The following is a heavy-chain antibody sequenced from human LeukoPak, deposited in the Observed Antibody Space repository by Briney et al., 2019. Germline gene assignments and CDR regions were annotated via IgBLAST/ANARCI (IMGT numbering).Heavy chain of an antibody. CDR1: VGTFSSYA. J-gene: IGHJ6*03. CDR2: ISAYNGNT. CDR3: AREVGIHYYYYMDV. V-gene: IGHV1-18*01. Sequence: ASVKLSCKASVGTFSSYAISCVRQSPGQGLEGMGWISAYNGNTNYAQKLQGRVTMTTDTSTSTAYMELRSLRSHDTAVYYCAREVGIHYYYYMDVWGKGTTVTVSS. D-gene: IGHD1-26*01.